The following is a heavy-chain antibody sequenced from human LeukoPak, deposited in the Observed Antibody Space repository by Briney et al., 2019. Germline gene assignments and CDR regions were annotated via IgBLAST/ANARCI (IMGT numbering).Heavy chain of an antibody. CDR3: ARDEWELLRAY. D-gene: IGHD1-26*01. CDR1: GFTFSSYW. CDR2: IYSGGST. Sequence: GESLKISCNTSGFTFSSYWMSWVRQAPGKGLEWVSIIYSGGSTYYADSVKGRFTISRDNSKNTLYLQMNSLRVEDTAVYYCARDEWELLRAYWGQGTLVTVSS. J-gene: IGHJ4*02. V-gene: IGHV3-66*02.